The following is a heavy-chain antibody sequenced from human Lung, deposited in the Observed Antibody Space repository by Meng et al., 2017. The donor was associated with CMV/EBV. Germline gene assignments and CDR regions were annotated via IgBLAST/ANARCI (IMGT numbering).Heavy chain of an antibody. CDR1: GFTFSSYS. CDR3: ARWERTAMDPYYYYGMDV. V-gene: IGHV3-21*01. Sequence: GEXXKISCAASGFTFSSYSMNWARQAPGKGLEWVSSISSSSSYIYYADSVKGRFTISRDNAKNSLYLQMNSLRAEDTAVYYCARWERTAMDPYYYYGMDVXGQGXTVTVSS. D-gene: IGHD5-18*01. J-gene: IGHJ6*02. CDR2: ISSSSSYI.